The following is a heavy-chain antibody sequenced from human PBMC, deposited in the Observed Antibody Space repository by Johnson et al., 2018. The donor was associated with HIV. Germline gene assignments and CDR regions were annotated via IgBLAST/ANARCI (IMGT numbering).Heavy chain of an antibody. CDR1: GFTFSSYW. CDR3: ARDRKRKVAARLNAFDI. D-gene: IGHD6-25*01. V-gene: IGHV3-7*01. J-gene: IGHJ3*02. CDR2: IKQDGSEK. Sequence: VQLVESGGGLVQPGGSLRLSCAASGFTFSSYWMSWVRQAPGKGLEWVANIKQDGSEKYYVDSVKGRFPLPRHNAKNTLDLQMNSLRAADTAVYNCARDRKRKVAARLNAFDIWGQGTMVTVSS.